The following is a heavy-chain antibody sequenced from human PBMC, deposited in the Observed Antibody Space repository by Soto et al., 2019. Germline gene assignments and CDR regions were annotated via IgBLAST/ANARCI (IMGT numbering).Heavy chain of an antibody. Sequence: QVQLQESGPGLVKPSQTLSLTCTVSGDSISVGYYWSWIRHHPGKGLEWIGYVSPSGTTYYNPSLKSRVSISTDRSKNQFSLEVSSVTAADTAVYYCARDRGSYGMDVWGQGTTVTVSS. CDR1: GDSISVGYY. CDR2: VSPSGTT. J-gene: IGHJ6*02. V-gene: IGHV4-31*03. CDR3: ARDRGSYGMDV.